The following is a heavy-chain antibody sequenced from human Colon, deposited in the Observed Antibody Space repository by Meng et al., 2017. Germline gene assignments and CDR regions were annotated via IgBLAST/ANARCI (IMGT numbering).Heavy chain of an antibody. D-gene: IGHD6-19*01. Sequence: QVQLQPWGAGLLKPSETLSLTCAVDGGSFIGYYWSWIRQPPGKGLEWIGEINHSGSTNYNPSLKSRVTISVDTSKNQFSLKLSSVTAADTAVYYCARERLSSGWYGGRWFDPWGQGTLVTVSS. J-gene: IGHJ5*02. V-gene: IGHV4-34*01. CDR3: ARERLSSGWYGGRWFDP. CDR2: INHSGST. CDR1: GGSFIGYY.